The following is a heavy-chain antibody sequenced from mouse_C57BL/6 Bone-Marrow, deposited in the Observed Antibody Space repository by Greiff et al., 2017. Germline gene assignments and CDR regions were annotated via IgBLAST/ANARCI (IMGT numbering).Heavy chain of an antibody. V-gene: IGHV5-9-1*02. J-gene: IGHJ1*03. CDR2: ISSGGDYI. CDR1: GFTFSSYA. CDR3: TRDGSSPRYFDV. Sequence: EVKVVESGEGLVKPGGSLKLSCAASGFTFSSYAMSWVRQTPEKRLEWVAYISSGGDYIYYADTVKGRFTISRDNARNTLYLQMSSLKSEDTAMYYCTRDGSSPRYFDVWGTGTTVTVSS. D-gene: IGHD1-1*01.